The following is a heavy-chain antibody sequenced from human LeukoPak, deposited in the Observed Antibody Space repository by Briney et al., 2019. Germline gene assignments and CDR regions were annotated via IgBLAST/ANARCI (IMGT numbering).Heavy chain of an antibody. CDR1: GDSISSNY. Sequence: SETLSLTCTVSGDSISSNYWSWIRQPPGKGLEWIGYIYHSGSTNYNPSLTSRITISVDTSKNQFSLKLSSVTAADTAVYYCARTIIESGGGRYFDYWGQGTLVTVSS. CDR3: ARTIIESGGGRYFDY. D-gene: IGHD2-15*01. V-gene: IGHV4-59*01. CDR2: IYHSGST. J-gene: IGHJ4*02.